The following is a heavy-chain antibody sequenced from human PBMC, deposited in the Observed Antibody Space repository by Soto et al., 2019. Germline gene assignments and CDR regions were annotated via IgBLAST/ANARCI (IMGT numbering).Heavy chain of an antibody. J-gene: IGHJ4*02. CDR3: ARVSQDYDSEGGDY. D-gene: IGHD3-22*01. CDR1: GGSISSYY. CDR2: IYYSGST. Sequence: QVQLQESGPGLVKPSETLSLTCTVSGGSISSYYWSWIRQPPGKGLEWIGYIYYSGSTNYNPSLKSRVTXXVXTXXNQFSLKLSSVTAADTAVYYCARVSQDYDSEGGDYWGQGTLVTVSS. V-gene: IGHV4-59*01.